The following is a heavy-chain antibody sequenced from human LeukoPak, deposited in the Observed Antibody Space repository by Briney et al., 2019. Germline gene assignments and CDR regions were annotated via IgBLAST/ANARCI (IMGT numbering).Heavy chain of an antibody. V-gene: IGHV1-2*02. CDR3: ARVMELHYYFGY. Sequence: ASVKVSCKASGYTFTGYYMHWVRQAPGQGLEWMGWINPNSGGTNYAQKFQGRVTMTRDTSISTAYMELSRLRSDDTAVYYCARVMELHYYFGYWGQGTLVTVSS. D-gene: IGHD4/OR15-4a*01. CDR1: GYTFTGYY. CDR2: INPNSGGT. J-gene: IGHJ4*02.